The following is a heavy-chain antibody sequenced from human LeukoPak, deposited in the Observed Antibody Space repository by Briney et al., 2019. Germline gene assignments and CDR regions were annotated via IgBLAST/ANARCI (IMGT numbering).Heavy chain of an antibody. V-gene: IGHV4-34*01. CDR3: ARARITIFGVVAYFDY. Sequence: PSETLSLTCAVYGGSFSGYYWSWIRQPPGKGLEWIGEINHSGSTNYNPSLKSRVTISVDTSKNQFSLKLSSVTAADTAVYYCARARITIFGVVAYFDYWGQGTLVTVSS. CDR1: GGSFSGYY. J-gene: IGHJ4*02. D-gene: IGHD3-3*01. CDR2: INHSGST.